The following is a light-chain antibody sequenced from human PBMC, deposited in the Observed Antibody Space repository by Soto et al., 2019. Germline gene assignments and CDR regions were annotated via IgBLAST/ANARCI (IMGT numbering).Light chain of an antibody. V-gene: IGLV1-44*01. CDR1: SSNIGSNT. CDR2: SNN. Sequence: QSVLTQPPSASGTPGQRVTISCSGSSSNIGSNTVNWYQQLPGTAPKLLIYSNNQRPSGAPDRFSGSKSGTSASLAISGLQSEDEADYYCAAWDDSLNGVVFGGGTQLTV. CDR3: AAWDDSLNGVV. J-gene: IGLJ2*01.